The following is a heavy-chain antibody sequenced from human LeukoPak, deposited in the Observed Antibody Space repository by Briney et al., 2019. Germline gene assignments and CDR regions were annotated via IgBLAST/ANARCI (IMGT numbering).Heavy chain of an antibody. CDR1: GFTFSRFW. V-gene: IGHV3-33*07. J-gene: IGHJ4*02. Sequence: GGSLRLSCAASGFTFSRFWMSWVRQAPGKGLEWVAVIWYDGSNKYYADSVKGRFTISRDNSKNTLYLQMNSLRAEDTAVYYCARAYSSSQPDYLAYWGQGTLVTVSS. CDR3: ARAYSSSQPDYLAY. CDR2: IWYDGSNK. D-gene: IGHD6-13*01.